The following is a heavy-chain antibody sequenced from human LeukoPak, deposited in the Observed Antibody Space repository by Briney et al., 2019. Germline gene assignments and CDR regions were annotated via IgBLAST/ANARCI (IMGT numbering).Heavy chain of an antibody. J-gene: IGHJ4*02. CDR2: IHTDGST. Sequence: GGSLRLSCAASGFSVSNNYMNWVRQAPGKGLEWVSVIHTDGSTYSSDSVKGRFTISRDNSKNTLYLQMNSLRAEDTAVYYCAREGRTRGVMRFDYWGQGTLVTVSS. CDR1: GFSVSNNY. D-gene: IGHD3-16*01. V-gene: IGHV3-66*01. CDR3: AREGRTRGVMRFDY.